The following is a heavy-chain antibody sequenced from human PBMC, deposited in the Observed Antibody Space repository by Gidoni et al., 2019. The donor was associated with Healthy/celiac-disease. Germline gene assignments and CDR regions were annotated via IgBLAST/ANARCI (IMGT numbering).Heavy chain of an antibody. CDR3: ARPLGPPWAFDI. CDR1: GFTFSDYY. V-gene: IGHV3-11*06. Sequence: QVQLVESGGGLVKPGGSLRLPCAASGFTFSDYYMSWIRQAPGRGLEWVSYISSSSSYTNYADSVKGRFTISRDNAKNSLYLQMNSLRAEDTAVYYCARPLGPPWAFDIWGQGTMVTVSS. CDR2: ISSSSSYT. J-gene: IGHJ3*02.